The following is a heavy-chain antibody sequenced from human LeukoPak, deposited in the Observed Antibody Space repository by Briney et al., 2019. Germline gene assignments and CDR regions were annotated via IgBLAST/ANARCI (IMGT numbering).Heavy chain of an antibody. D-gene: IGHD3-10*01. Sequence: GRFLRLSCAASGFTFSNYWAHWVRQAPGKWLVWVSRINRDGSTTKYADSVKGRFTVSRDNAKNTLNLQMNSLRAEDTAVYYCARDKKSGESSEIDYWGQGTLVTVSS. CDR3: ARDKKSGESSEIDY. CDR2: INRDGSTT. CDR1: GFTFSNYW. J-gene: IGHJ4*02. V-gene: IGHV3-74*03.